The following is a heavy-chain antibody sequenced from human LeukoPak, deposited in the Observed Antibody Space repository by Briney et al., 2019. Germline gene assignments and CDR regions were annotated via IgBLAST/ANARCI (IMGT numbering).Heavy chain of an antibody. CDR1: GYSFTSYW. V-gene: IGHV5-51*01. Sequence: GESLKISCKGSGYSFTSYWIGWVRQMPGKGLEWRGIIYPGDSGTRYSPSFQSQVTLSADKSISTAYLQGSSLKAPDTAMYYCASTYCSSTSCYDPAGPFDYWGQGTLVTVSS. D-gene: IGHD2-2*01. CDR2: IYPGDSGT. J-gene: IGHJ4*02. CDR3: ASTYCSSTSCYDPAGPFDY.